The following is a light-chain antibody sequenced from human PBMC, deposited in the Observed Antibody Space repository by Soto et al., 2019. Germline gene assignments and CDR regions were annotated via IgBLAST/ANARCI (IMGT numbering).Light chain of an antibody. CDR2: DVS. CDR1: SSDVGAYNY. J-gene: IGLJ1*01. V-gene: IGLV2-14*01. CDR3: SSYTSATTYV. Sequence: QSVLTQPASVSGSPGQSITISCTGTSSDVGAYNYDSWYQQYPGEAPKVIIYDVSHRPAGVSNRFSGSKSGNTASLTISGLQTQDEADYYCSSYTSATTYVLGTGTKVTV.